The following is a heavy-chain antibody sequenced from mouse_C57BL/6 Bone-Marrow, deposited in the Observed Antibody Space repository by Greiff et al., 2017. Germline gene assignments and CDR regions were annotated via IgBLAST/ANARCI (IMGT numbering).Heavy chain of an antibody. CDR3: ARSPIYYYGHWYFDV. J-gene: IGHJ1*03. CDR1: GYTFTDYN. CDR2: INPNNGGT. D-gene: IGHD1-1*01. Sequence: VQLKESGPELVKPGASVKIPCKASGYTFTDYNMDWVKQSHGKSLEWIGDINPNNGGTIYNQKFKGKATLTVDKSSSTAYMELRSLTSEDTAVYYCARSPIYYYGHWYFDVWGTGTTVTVSS. V-gene: IGHV1-18*01.